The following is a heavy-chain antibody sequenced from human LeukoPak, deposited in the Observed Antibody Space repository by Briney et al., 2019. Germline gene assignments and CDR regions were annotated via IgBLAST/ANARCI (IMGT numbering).Heavy chain of an antibody. CDR2: ISSDGRIQ. CDR1: GFTFSIYA. Sequence: PGGSLRLSCAASGFTFSIYAMHWVRQAPGKGLEWVAFISSDGRIQYYAYSVKGRFTISRDNSKNTLFLQMNGLRDEDTAVYYCAKDAATVPTNWFDPWGQGTLVTVSS. J-gene: IGHJ5*02. V-gene: IGHV3-30*04. CDR3: AKDAATVPTNWFDP. D-gene: IGHD2-15*01.